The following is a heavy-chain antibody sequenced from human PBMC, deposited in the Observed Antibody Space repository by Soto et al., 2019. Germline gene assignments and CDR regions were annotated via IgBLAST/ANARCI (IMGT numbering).Heavy chain of an antibody. CDR1: GDSVSSNSAA. Sequence: SQTLSLTCAISGDSVSSNSAAWNWIRQSPSRGLEWLGRTYYRSKWYNDYAVSVKSRITINPDTSKNQFSLQLNSVTPEDTAVYYCARVHYYDSSGYYEGYYYYGMDVWGQGTTVTVSS. J-gene: IGHJ6*02. CDR3: ARVHYYDSSGYYEGYYYYGMDV. V-gene: IGHV6-1*01. D-gene: IGHD3-22*01. CDR2: TYYRSKWYN.